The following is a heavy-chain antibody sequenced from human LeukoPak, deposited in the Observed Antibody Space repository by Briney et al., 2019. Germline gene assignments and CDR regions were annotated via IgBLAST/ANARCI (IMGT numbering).Heavy chain of an antibody. CDR1: GGSISSYY. J-gene: IGHJ3*02. CDR2: IYYSGST. V-gene: IGHV4-59*01. Sequence: SETLSLTCTVSGGSISSYYWSWIRQPPGKGLEWIGYIYYSGSTNYNPTLKSRVTISVVTSKNQFSLKLSSVTAADTAVYYCARSVDTAMDDAFDIWGQGTMVTVSS. D-gene: IGHD5-18*01. CDR3: ARSVDTAMDDAFDI.